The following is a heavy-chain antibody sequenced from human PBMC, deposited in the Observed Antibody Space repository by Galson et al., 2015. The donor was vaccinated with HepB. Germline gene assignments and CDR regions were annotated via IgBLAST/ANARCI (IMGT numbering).Heavy chain of an antibody. D-gene: IGHD3-22*01. CDR1: GFTFSSYG. J-gene: IGHJ6*02. CDR2: ISYDGSNK. V-gene: IGHV3-30*18. Sequence: SLRLSCAASGFTFSSYGMHWVRQAPGKGLEWVAVISYDGSNKYYADSVKGRFTISRDNSKNTLYLQMNSLRAEDTAVYYCAKIGYYYDSSGYDYYYYGMDVWGQGTTVTVSS. CDR3: AKIGYYYDSSGYDYYYYGMDV.